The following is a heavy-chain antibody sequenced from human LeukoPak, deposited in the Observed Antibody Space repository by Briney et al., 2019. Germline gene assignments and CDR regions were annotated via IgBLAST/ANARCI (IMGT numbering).Heavy chain of an antibody. CDR1: GVTLSNYA. Sequence: GSLRLSCIASGVTLSNYAMHWVRRPPGRGLEWVAVISFDGTNKYYGDSVEGRFSVSRDNSKNTLYLQMNSLRPDDTAMYYCATDYGDYEPIDYWGQGTLVTVSS. D-gene: IGHD4-17*01. CDR2: ISFDGTNK. J-gene: IGHJ4*02. V-gene: IGHV3-30*04. CDR3: ATDYGDYEPIDY.